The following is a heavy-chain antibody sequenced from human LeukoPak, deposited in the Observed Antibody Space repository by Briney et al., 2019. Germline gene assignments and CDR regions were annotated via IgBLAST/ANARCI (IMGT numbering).Heavy chain of an antibody. V-gene: IGHV4-59*08. CDR1: GGSIDSYY. J-gene: IGHJ6*02. Sequence: PSETLSLTCTVSGGSIDSYYWSWIRQPPGKGLEWNGYIHYSGSINYNPSLKSRVTIAVDTSKNQFSLKLSSVTAADTAIYYCARVGGGNYYYYGMDVWGQGTTVTVSS. D-gene: IGHD2-15*01. CDR2: IHYSGSI. CDR3: ARVGGGNYYYYGMDV.